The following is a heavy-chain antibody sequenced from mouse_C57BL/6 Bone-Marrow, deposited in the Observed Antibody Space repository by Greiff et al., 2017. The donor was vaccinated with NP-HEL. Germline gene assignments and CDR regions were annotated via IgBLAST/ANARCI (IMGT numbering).Heavy chain of an antibody. CDR2: IYPRSGNT. Sequence: VQLQQSGAELARPGASVKLSCKASGYTFTSYGISWVKQRTGQGLEWIGEIYPRSGNTYYNEKFKGKATLTADKSSSTAYMELRSLTSEDSAVYFCARLLYYGSMEYAMDYWGQGTSVTVSS. V-gene: IGHV1-81*01. CDR1: GYTFTSYG. D-gene: IGHD2-1*01. J-gene: IGHJ4*01. CDR3: ARLLYYGSMEYAMDY.